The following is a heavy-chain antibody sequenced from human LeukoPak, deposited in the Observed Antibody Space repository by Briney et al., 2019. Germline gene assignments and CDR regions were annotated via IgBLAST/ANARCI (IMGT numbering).Heavy chain of an antibody. V-gene: IGHV3-23*01. CDR3: VQLLDDNPIRWYFGL. CDR1: GFTFSNYA. Sequence: GGSLRLSCAASGFTFSNYAISWVRQAPGKGLKWVSSISDSGDTPYYADSVKGLFTISRDNSKNTLYLQMSSLRAEDTAVYYCVQLLDDNPIRWYFGLWGRGTLVTVSS. J-gene: IGHJ2*01. D-gene: IGHD1-14*01. CDR2: ISDSGDTP.